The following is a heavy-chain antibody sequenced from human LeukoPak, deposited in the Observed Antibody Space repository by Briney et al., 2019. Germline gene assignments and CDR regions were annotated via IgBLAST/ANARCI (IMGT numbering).Heavy chain of an antibody. D-gene: IGHD6-13*01. Sequence: SETLSLTCTVSGGSISSYYWSWIRQPPGKGLEWIGYIYYSGSTNYNPSLKSRVTLSVDTSKNQFSLKLNSVTAADTAVYYCATSYSSSLEWFDPWGQGTLVTVSS. J-gene: IGHJ5*02. V-gene: IGHV4-59*01. CDR2: IYYSGST. CDR1: GGSISSYY. CDR3: ATSYSSSLEWFDP.